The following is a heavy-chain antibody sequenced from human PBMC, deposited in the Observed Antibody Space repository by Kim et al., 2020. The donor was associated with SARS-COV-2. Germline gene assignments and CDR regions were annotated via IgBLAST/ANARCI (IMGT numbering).Heavy chain of an antibody. CDR1: GFTVNSNY. V-gene: IGHV3-66*01. CDR2: IYTGGST. CDR3: ATTSGW. Sequence: GGSLRLSCAASGFTVNSNYMSWVRQAPGKGLEWVSVIYTGGSTYYADSVKGRLTISRDNSTNTPHLQMNSLRAEDTAVYYCATTSGWWGQGTLVTVSS. J-gene: IGHJ4*02. D-gene: IGHD6-19*01.